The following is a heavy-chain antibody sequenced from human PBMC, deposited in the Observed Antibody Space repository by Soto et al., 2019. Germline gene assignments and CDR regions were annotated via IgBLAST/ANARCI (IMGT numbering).Heavy chain of an antibody. V-gene: IGHV4-59*01. Sequence: SETLSLTCTVSGGSISSYYWSWNRQPPGKGLEWIGYIYYSGSTNYNPSLKSRVTISVDTSKNQFSLKLSSVTAADTAVYYCARVGDYYYYYGMDVWGQGTTVTVSS. CDR1: GGSISSYY. J-gene: IGHJ6*02. D-gene: IGHD2-21*02. CDR3: ARVGDYYYYYGMDV. CDR2: IYYSGST.